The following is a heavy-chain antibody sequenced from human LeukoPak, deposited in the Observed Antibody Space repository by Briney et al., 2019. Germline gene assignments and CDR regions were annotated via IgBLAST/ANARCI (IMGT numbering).Heavy chain of an antibody. CDR1: GYTFTSYG. CDR2: ISAYNGNT. J-gene: IGHJ6*02. Sequence: ASVKVSCKASGYTFTSYGIRWVRQAPGQGLEWMGWISAYNGNTNYAQKLQGRVTMTTDTSTSTAYMELRSLRSDDTAVYYCASDTPLRDLGWLGPGQYGMDVWGQGTTVTVSS. V-gene: IGHV1-18*01. CDR3: ASDTPLRDLGWLGPGQYGMDV. D-gene: IGHD3-9*01.